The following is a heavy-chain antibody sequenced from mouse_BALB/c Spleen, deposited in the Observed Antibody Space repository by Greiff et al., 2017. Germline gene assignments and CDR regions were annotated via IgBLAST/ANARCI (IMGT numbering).Heavy chain of an antibody. J-gene: IGHJ2*01. CDR1: GYTFTSYC. V-gene: IGHV1S81*02. CDR3: ARCPYYYGSSYEYYFDY. D-gene: IGHD1-1*01. Sequence: QVQLQQPGAELVKPGASVKLSCKASGYTFTSYCMHWVKQRPGQGLEWIGEINPSNGRTNYNEKFKSKATLTVDKSSSTAYMQLSSLTSEDSAVYYCARCPYYYGSSYEYYFDYWGQGTTLTVSS. CDR2: INPSNGRT.